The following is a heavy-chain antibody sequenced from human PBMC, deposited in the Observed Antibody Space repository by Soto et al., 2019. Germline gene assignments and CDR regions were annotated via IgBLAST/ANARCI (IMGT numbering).Heavy chain of an antibody. Sequence: SKTLSLTCTVSGGSISSSSYYWGWIRQPPGKGLEWIGSIYYSGSTYYNPSLKSRVTISVDTSKNQFSLKLSSVTAADTAVYYCVRHSRAMCFSDLWGQRPL. D-gene: IGHD3-16*01. V-gene: IGHV4-39*01. CDR2: IYYSGST. J-gene: IGHJ4*02. CDR1: GGSISSSSYY. CDR3: VRHSRAMCFSDL.